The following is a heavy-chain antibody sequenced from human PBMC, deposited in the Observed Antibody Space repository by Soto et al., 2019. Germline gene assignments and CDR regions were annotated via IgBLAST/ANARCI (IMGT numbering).Heavy chain of an antibody. Sequence: SETLSLTCVVSNFSISSGYYWGWIRQSPGKGLEWIASIYRSGTTSYNPSLKSRVTISVDPSKNQFSLMLTAVTAADTAVYYCARTNSGSYYSVFNYWGRGSLLTVSS. D-gene: IGHD1-26*01. CDR2: IYRSGTT. CDR1: NFSISSGYY. J-gene: IGHJ4*02. V-gene: IGHV4-38-2*01. CDR3: ARTNSGSYYSVFNY.